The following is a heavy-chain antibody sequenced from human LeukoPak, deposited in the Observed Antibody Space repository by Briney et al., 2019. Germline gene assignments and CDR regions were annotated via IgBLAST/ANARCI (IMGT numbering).Heavy chain of an antibody. CDR3: ARERVELLWFGELLS. V-gene: IGHV3-23*01. D-gene: IGHD3-10*01. Sequence: GSLRLSCAASGFTFSSYAMSWVRQAPGKGLEWVSAISGSGGSTYYADSVKGRFTISRDNSKNTLYLQMNSLRAEDTAMYHCARERVELLWFGELLSWGQGTLVTVSS. J-gene: IGHJ5*02. CDR1: GFTFSSYA. CDR2: ISGSGGST.